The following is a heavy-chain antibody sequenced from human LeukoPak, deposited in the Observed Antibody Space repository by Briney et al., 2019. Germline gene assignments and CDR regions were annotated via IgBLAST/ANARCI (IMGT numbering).Heavy chain of an antibody. Sequence: SETLSLTCAVSGGSLSGYYWNWIRQPPGKGLEWIGYVNAVGSTKYNPSLSSRLTISVDKSKNQFSLKLNSVTAADSAVYFCARRVPAASGGGFDYWGRGTLVAVSS. CDR1: GGSLSGYY. V-gene: IGHV4-4*08. CDR3: ARRVPAASGGGFDY. J-gene: IGHJ4*02. CDR2: VNAVGST. D-gene: IGHD2-2*01.